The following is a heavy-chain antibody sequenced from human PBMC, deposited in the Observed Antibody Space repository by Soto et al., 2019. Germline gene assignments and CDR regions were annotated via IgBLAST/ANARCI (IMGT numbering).Heavy chain of an antibody. D-gene: IGHD1-1*01. Sequence: VQLVESGGGVVQPGRSLRLSCAASGFTFSIYGVTWVRQAPGKGLEWVCGVSGGSGVTHYADSVKGRFTITGDDSKNTVYLQMHSLRVEDTAVYYCAKWNGYGDFWGQGTLVTVSS. CDR3: AKWNGYGDF. CDR1: GFTFSIYG. J-gene: IGHJ4*02. V-gene: IGHV3-23*04. CDR2: VSGGSGVT.